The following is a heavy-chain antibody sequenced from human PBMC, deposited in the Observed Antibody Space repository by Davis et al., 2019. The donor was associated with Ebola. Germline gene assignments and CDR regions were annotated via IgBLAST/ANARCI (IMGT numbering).Heavy chain of an antibody. V-gene: IGHV3-30*14. D-gene: IGHD2-15*01. CDR1: GFTFNHYN. Sequence: GGSLRLSCAASGFTFNHYNMYWVRQAPGKGPEWVAYISVDGTKNHYADPIKGRFTISRDNSKDTLYLHMRSLTTEDTAVYYCVKDRFTVVVVHGGFDYWGQGTLVTVSS. CDR2: ISVDGTKN. CDR3: VKDRFTVVVVHGGFDY. J-gene: IGHJ4*02.